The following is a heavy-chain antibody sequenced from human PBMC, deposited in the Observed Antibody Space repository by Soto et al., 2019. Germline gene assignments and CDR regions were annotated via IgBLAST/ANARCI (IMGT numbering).Heavy chain of an antibody. CDR1: GGSVSSGTYY. CDR2: VYNIGSL. Sequence: QVQLQESGPGLVKPSETLSLTCTVSGGSVSSGTYYWSWIRQPPGKGLEWIGYVYNIGSLNYNPSIKSQVTISVDTFKNQFSLTLTSVTAADTAVYYCARSDWSLPFDPWGQGTLVTVSS. V-gene: IGHV4-61*01. J-gene: IGHJ5*02. CDR3: ARSDWSLPFDP. D-gene: IGHD3-3*01.